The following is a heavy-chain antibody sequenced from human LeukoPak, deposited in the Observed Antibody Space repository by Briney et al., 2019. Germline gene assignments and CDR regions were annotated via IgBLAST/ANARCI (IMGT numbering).Heavy chain of an antibody. J-gene: IGHJ6*03. V-gene: IGHV1-18*01. CDR3: ARDLHRVVVRGVPHYYYYMDV. CDR2: ISTYNGNT. Sequence: GSVKVSCKASGYTFTSYGISWVRQAPGQGLEWMGWISTYNGNTNYAQKLQGRVTMTIDTSTSTAYMELKSLRSDDTAVYYCARDLHRVVVRGVPHYYYYMDVWGKGTTVTVSS. CDR1: GYTFTSYG. D-gene: IGHD3-10*01.